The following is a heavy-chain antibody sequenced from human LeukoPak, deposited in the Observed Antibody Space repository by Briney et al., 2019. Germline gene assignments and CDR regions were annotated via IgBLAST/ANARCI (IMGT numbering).Heavy chain of an antibody. CDR1: GFTFSSYA. Sequence: GGSLRLSCAAYGFTFSSYAMSWVRQAPGKGLEWVSAISGSGGSTYYADSVKGRFTISRDNSKNTLYLQMNSLRAEDTAVYYCAKDGSGAVATTDFDYWGQGTLVTVSS. CDR2: ISGSGGST. J-gene: IGHJ4*02. D-gene: IGHD6-19*01. CDR3: AKDGSGAVATTDFDY. V-gene: IGHV3-23*01.